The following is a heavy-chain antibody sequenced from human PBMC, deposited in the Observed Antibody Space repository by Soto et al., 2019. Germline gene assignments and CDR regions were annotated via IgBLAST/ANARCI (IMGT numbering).Heavy chain of an antibody. D-gene: IGHD6-19*01. Sequence: QVQLVKSGGGVVQPGRSLRLSCAASGFPFSTTGMHWVRQAPGKGLEWVAMISHDGGAKYYADSVKGRFTISRDDSKNTLYLQMNSLRPEDTAVYYCAKDLYSSGWYNYFDPWGQGTLVTVSS. J-gene: IGHJ5*02. CDR2: ISHDGGAK. V-gene: IGHV3-30*18. CDR3: AKDLYSSGWYNYFDP. CDR1: GFPFSTTG.